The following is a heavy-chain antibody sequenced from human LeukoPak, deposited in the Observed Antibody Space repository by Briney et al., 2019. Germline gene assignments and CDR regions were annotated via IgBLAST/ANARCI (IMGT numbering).Heavy chain of an antibody. J-gene: IGHJ5*02. V-gene: IGHV4-30-2*01. D-gene: IGHD6-19*01. Sequence: NSSLKSRVTISVERSKNHFSLKLSSLTVADTAQYYCARVYSSTHNWFDTWGQGIQVTVSS. CDR3: ARVYSSTHNWFDT.